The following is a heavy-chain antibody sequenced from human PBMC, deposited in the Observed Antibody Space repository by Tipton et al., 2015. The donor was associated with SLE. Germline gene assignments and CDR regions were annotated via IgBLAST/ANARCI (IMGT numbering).Heavy chain of an antibody. J-gene: IGHJ3*02. CDR2: INTDGSGA. D-gene: IGHD6-6*01. CDR3: VREYSSSSGRTFDI. V-gene: IGHV3-74*01. Sequence: SLRLSCAAPGFTFNNYWMHWVRQAPGKGLVWVSRINTDGSGANSADSVKGRFTISRDNAKNTLYLQMNSLRPEDTAVYHCVREYSSSSGRTFDIWGQGTMVTVSS. CDR1: GFTFNNYW.